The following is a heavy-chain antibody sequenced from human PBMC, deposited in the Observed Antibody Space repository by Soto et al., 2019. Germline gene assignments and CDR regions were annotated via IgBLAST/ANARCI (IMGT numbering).Heavy chain of an antibody. CDR1: GFTFSSYW. J-gene: IGHJ6*02. D-gene: IGHD3-22*01. CDR3: ARSYYDSSASYASYGMDV. V-gene: IGHV3-74*01. Sequence: GGSLRLSCAASGFTFSSYWIHWVRQAPGKGLVWVSRINSDGSSISYADSVKGRFTISRDNAKNTLDLQMNSLRAEDTAVYYCARSYYDSSASYASYGMDVWGQGT. CDR2: INSDGSSI.